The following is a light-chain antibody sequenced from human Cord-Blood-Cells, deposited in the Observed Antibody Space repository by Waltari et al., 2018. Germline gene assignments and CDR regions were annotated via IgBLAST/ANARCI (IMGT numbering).Light chain of an antibody. CDR2: DVS. V-gene: IGLV2-14*01. CDR1: SSDVGGYNY. Sequence: QSALTQPASVSGSPGQSITISCTGTSSDVGGYNYVSWYQQHPGKAPKLITYDVSKRPSGVSNRFSGSKSGNTASLTISGLQAEDEADYYCSSYTSSSTLVFGGGTKLTVL. J-gene: IGLJ3*02. CDR3: SSYTSSSTLV.